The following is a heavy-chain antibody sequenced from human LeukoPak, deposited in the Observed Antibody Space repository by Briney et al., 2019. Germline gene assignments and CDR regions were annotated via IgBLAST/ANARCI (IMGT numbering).Heavy chain of an antibody. CDR2: ISSSGSTI. Sequence: GGSLRLSCAVSGFTFSDYYMSWIRQAPGKGLEWVSYISSSGSTIYYADSVKGRFTISRDNAKNSLYLQMNSLRAEDTAVYYCARQISRRAYYYDSSGYGTDAFDIWGQGTMVTVSS. CDR3: ARQISRRAYYYDSSGYGTDAFDI. J-gene: IGHJ3*02. V-gene: IGHV3-11*01. CDR1: GFTFSDYY. D-gene: IGHD3-22*01.